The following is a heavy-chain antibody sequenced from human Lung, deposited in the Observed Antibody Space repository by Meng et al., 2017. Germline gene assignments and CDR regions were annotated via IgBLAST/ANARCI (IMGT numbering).Heavy chain of an antibody. CDR3: ARGPTTMAHDFDY. CDR1: GGPFIDYY. V-gene: IGHV4-34*01. J-gene: IGHJ4*02. D-gene: IGHD4-11*01. CDR2: VHHSGST. Sequence: QLQLQQWGAGLLKPSETLSLNCAVYGGPFIDYYWTWIRQSPGEGLEWIGEVHHSGSTNFNPSLKSRVTISVDTSKNQFSLRLSSLTAADSAVYYCARGPTTMAHDFDYWGQGTLVTVPS.